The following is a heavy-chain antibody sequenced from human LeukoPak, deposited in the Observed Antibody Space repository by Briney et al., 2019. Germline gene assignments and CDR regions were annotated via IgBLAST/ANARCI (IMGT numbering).Heavy chain of an antibody. CDR3: ARDVNNKKVEAFDP. CDR2: IYHSGST. D-gene: IGHD1/OR15-1a*01. Sequence: SQTLSLTCTVSGGSISSGGYYWSWIRQPPGKGLEWIGYIYHSGSTDYNPSLKSRVTMSADTSKNQFSLNLSSVTAADTAVYYCARDVNNKKVEAFDPWGQGTLVTVSS. CDR1: GGSISSGGYY. V-gene: IGHV4-30-2*01. J-gene: IGHJ5*02.